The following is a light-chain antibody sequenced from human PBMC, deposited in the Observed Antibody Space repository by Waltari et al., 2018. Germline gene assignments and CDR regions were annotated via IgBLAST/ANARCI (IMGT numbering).Light chain of an antibody. CDR1: QDISRW. CDR3: QHGNTFPLT. J-gene: IGKJ4*01. CDR2: DAS. V-gene: IGKV1-12*01. Sequence: DIQMTQSPSSVSASVGDRVIITCRASQDISRWLAWYQQKPGKAPKFRIYDASTLQSGVPSRFSGTGSGTEFTLTISSLQPEDFATYYCQHGNTFPLTFGGGTKVEIK.